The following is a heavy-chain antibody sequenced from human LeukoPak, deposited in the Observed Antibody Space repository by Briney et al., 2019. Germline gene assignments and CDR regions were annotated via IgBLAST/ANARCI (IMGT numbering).Heavy chain of an antibody. CDR3: ARSNSSAWHNFEY. D-gene: IGHD6-19*01. J-gene: IGHJ4*02. V-gene: IGHV3-30*14. CDR2: ISYDGTYK. CDR1: GFSFSSYT. Sequence: PGTSLRLSCAASGFSFSSYTLHWLRQVPGTGLEWVAVISYDGTYKYYADSVEGRFTISRDNSKDTLYLQIDSLRAGDTAVYHCARSNSSAWHNFEYWGQGTPVTVSS.